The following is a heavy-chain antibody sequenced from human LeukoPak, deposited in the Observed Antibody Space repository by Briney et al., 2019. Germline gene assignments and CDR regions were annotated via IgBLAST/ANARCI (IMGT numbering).Heavy chain of an antibody. V-gene: IGHV3-23*01. Sequence: GGSLRLSCAACGLTFRSYALTWDRQAPGKGLEWVSSISGSGTTTYFADSVKGRFTISRDNSKGSLYLQMNSLRDEDTAIYYCAQDRGYIYPLRYCDHWDQGTLVTVSS. CDR2: ISGSGTTT. J-gene: IGHJ4*02. D-gene: IGHD5-24*01. CDR1: GLTFRSYA. CDR3: AQDRGYIYPLRYCDH.